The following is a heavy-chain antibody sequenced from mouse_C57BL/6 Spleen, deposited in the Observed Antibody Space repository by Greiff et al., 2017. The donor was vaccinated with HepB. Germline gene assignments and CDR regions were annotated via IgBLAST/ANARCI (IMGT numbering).Heavy chain of an antibody. CDR3: ARPEEGPYYASSYYFDY. CDR2: FYPGSGSI. V-gene: IGHV1-62-2*01. J-gene: IGHJ2*01. CDR1: GYTFTEYT. D-gene: IGHD1-1*01. Sequence: QVQLQQSGAELVKPGASVKLSCKASGYTFTEYTIHWVKQRSGQGLEWIGWFYPGSGSIKYNEKFKDKATLTADKSSSTVYMELSRLTSEDTAVYFCARPEEGPYYASSYYFDYWGQGTTLTVSS.